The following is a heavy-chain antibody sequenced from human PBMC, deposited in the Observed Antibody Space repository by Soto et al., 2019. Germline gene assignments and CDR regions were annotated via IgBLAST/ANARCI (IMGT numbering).Heavy chain of an antibody. CDR2: IYYSGST. D-gene: IGHD3-10*01. CDR3: ARHGSPYYYGSGSYYYGMDV. Sequence: SETLSLTCTVSGGSISSYYWSWIRQPPGKGLEWIGYIYYSGSTNYNPSLKSRVTISVDTSKNQFSLKLSSVTAADTAVYYCARHGSPYYYGSGSYYYGMDVWGQGTTVTVSS. J-gene: IGHJ6*02. CDR1: GGSISSYY. V-gene: IGHV4-59*08.